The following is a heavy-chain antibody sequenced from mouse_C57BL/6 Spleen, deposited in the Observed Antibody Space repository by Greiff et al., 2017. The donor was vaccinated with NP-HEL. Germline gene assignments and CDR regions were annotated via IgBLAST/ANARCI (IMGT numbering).Heavy chain of an antibody. J-gene: IGHJ3*01. D-gene: IGHD1-1*01. CDR3: AIISTVPFAY. CDR2: INPGSGGT. CDR1: GYAFTNYL. V-gene: IGHV1-54*01. Sequence: VQLQQSGAELVRPGTSVKVSCKASGYAFTNYLIEWVKQRPGQGLEWIGVINPGSGGTNYNEKFKGKATLTADKSSSTAYMQLSSLTSEDSAVYCCAIISTVPFAYWGQGTLVTVSA.